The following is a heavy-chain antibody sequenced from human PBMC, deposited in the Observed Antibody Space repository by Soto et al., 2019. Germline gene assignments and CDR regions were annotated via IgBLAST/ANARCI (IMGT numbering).Heavy chain of an antibody. Sequence: WRCLRRSGAPCGFNFNNYAITVPFHVPGKGLQCVSSITRVGDSTYYADSVKGRFTTTRDNSNNTLYLQMSSLRADGTAVFYCAKDAPSYTTSPFYFGSWGQRTLVTVSS. V-gene: IGHV3-23*01. CDR3: AKDAPSYTTSPFYFGS. J-gene: IGHJ4*02. CDR1: GFNFNNYA. D-gene: IGHD2-2*02. CDR2: ITRVGDST.